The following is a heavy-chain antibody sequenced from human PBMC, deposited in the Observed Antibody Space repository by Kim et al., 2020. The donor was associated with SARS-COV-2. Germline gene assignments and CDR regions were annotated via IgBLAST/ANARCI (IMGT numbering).Heavy chain of an antibody. CDR1: GYTLSDLS. D-gene: IGHD2-15*01. J-gene: IGHJ2*01. Sequence: ASVKVSCKVSGYTLSDLSMHWVRQAPGQGLEWMGGFDPEDGETIYAQKFQGRVTMTEDTSTDTAYMELSSLRSEDTAVYYCARVQSVVTVYWYVYPLGRGAVVAVSS. V-gene: IGHV1-24*01. CDR3: ARVQSVVTVYWYVYP. CDR2: FDPEDGET.